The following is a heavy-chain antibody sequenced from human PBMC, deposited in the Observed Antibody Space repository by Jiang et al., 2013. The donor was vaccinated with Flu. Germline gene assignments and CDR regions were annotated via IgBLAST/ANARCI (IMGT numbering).Heavy chain of an antibody. CDR3: ARVMDSITIFGVVIIPTSNYGMDV. Sequence: SGAEVKKPGASVKVSCKASGYTFTSYGISWVRQAPGQGLEWMGWISAYNGNTNYAQKLQGRVTMTTDTSTSTAYMELRSLRSDDTAVYYCARVMDSITIFGVVIIPTSNYGMDVWGQGTTVTVSS. V-gene: IGHV1-18*01. CDR2: ISAYNGNT. D-gene: IGHD3-3*01. J-gene: IGHJ6*02. CDR1: GYTFTSYG.